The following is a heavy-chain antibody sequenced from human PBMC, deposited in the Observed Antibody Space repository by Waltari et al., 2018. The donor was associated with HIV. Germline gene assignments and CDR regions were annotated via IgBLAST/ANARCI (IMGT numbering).Heavy chain of an antibody. D-gene: IGHD3-3*01. CDR3: ARYEHQGFDF. CDR1: GFAFSRRG. J-gene: IGHJ4*02. Sequence: QVQLMESGGGVVQPGRSLRLSCEASGFAFSRRGMHWVRQAPGKGLEWVAVIWNDGSKKYYADSVRGRFTISRDNSNNTLHLQMNSLRAEDTAMYYCARYEHQGFDFWGQGALVTVSS. V-gene: IGHV3-33*01. CDR2: IWNDGSKK.